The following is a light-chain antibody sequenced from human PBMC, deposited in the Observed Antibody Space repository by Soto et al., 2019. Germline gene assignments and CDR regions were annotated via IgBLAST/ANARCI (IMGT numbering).Light chain of an antibody. Sequence: EIVMTQSPLSLPVTLGEPASISCRSSQSLLHNNGYNYLDWYVQKTGQSPALLFHLGSNRAPGVPARFSGSGSGTDFTLKISRVEAEDVGVYYCMQALKNPVTFGQGTRLEIK. J-gene: IGKJ5*01. CDR1: QSLLHNNGYNY. CDR2: LGS. V-gene: IGKV2-28*01. CDR3: MQALKNPVT.